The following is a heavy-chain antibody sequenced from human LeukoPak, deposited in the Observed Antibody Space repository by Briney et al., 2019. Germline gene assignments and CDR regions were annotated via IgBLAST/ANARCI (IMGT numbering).Heavy chain of an antibody. V-gene: IGHV3-53*04. CDR2: IYGGGST. CDR1: GFTVSSNY. Sequence: GGSLRLSCAASGFTVSSNYMSWVRQAPGKGLEWVSVIYGGGSTYYADSVKGRFTISRHNSKNTLYLQMNSLRAEDTAVYYCARDSGRGYSGYAGAYYYYGMDVWGQGTTVTVSS. CDR3: ARDSGRGYSGYAGAYYYYGMDV. J-gene: IGHJ6*02. D-gene: IGHD5-12*01.